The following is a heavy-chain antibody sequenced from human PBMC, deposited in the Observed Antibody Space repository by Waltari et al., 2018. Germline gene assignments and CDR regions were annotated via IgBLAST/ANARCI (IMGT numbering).Heavy chain of an antibody. CDR3: VTDPGDGRLHALVH. J-gene: IGHJ4*02. CDR1: GFPFSNYA. V-gene: IGHV3-33*01. Sequence: QVQLVESGGGVGQPGMSLRLSCAASGFPFSNYAMQWVRQARGKGRVVVGIIWHCGRNQYYVDSVQCRFTSSSDNSKNALYLAMHSLRAVDTAGYYCVTDPGDGRLHALVHWGQGTLVTVSS. D-gene: IGHD2-21*02. CDR2: IWHCGRNQ.